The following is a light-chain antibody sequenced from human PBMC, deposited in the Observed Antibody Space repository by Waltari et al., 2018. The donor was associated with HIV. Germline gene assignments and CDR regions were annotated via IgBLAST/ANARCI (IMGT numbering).Light chain of an antibody. CDR3: HHYNNWRET. J-gene: IGKJ1*01. CDR2: GTS. CDR1: QSVNSN. V-gene: IGKV3-15*01. Sequence: IFMTQSPATLSVAPGARAPLSCMASQSVNSNLAWYHQKPGQTPRLLIYGTSTRATDIPARFSGRGSGTEFTLTISSLQSEDFAVYYCHHYNNWRETFGQGTKVEIK.